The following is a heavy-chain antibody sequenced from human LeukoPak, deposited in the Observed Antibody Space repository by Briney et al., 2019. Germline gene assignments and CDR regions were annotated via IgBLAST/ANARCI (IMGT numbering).Heavy chain of an antibody. CDR3: AKGSSWAEY. CDR1: GFTFSTYA. V-gene: IGHV3-23*01. D-gene: IGHD6-19*01. Sequence: GGSLRLSCAASGFTFSTYAMSWVRQAPGKGLEWVSGITNSGGTTHYADSVKGRSTISRDNSKNTLYLQMNSLRAEDTAVYYCAKGSSWAEYWGQGTLVTVSS. J-gene: IGHJ4*02. CDR2: ITNSGGTT.